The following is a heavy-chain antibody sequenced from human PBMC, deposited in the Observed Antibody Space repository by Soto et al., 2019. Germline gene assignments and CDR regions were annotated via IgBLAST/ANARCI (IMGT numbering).Heavy chain of an antibody. D-gene: IGHD6-6*01. CDR2: MNPNSGNT. CDR3: ARGGEGSSSDYYYYYMDV. Sequence: ASVKVSCKASGYTFTSYDTNWVRQATGQGLEWMGWMNPNSGNTGYAQKFQGRVTMTRNTSISTAYMELSSLRSEDTAVYYCARGGEGSSSDYYYYYMDVWGKGTTVTVSS. V-gene: IGHV1-8*01. J-gene: IGHJ6*03. CDR1: GYTFTSYD.